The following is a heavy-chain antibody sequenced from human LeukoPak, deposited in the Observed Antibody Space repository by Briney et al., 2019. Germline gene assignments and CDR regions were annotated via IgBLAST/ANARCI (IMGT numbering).Heavy chain of an antibody. Sequence: GASVKVSCKASGYTFTSYGISWVRQAPGQGLEWMGWISAANGNTNYAQKLQGRVTMTTDTSTSTAYMELRSLRSDDTAVYYCARFTLYCSGGSCYSASYFDYWGQGTLVTVSS. CDR2: ISAANGNT. D-gene: IGHD2-15*01. CDR3: ARFTLYCSGGSCYSASYFDY. CDR1: GYTFTSYG. J-gene: IGHJ4*02. V-gene: IGHV1-18*01.